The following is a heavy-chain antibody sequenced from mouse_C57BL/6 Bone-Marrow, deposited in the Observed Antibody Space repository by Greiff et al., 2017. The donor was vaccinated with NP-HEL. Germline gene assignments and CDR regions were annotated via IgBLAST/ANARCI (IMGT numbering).Heavy chain of an antibody. CDR2: IDPANGET. Sequence: EVQLQQSGAELVRPGASVKLSCTASGFNIKDDYMHWVKQRPEQGLEWIGWIDPANGETEYASKFKGKAPITADTSSNTAYLQLSSLSSEDTAVYYCTREGSLYYCYYWGQGTTLTVSS. CDR1: GFNIKDDY. CDR3: TREGSLYYCYY. D-gene: IGHD6-1*01. V-gene: IGHV14-4*01. J-gene: IGHJ2*01.